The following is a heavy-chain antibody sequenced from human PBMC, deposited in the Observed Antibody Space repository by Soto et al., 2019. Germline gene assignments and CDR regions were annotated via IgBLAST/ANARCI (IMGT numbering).Heavy chain of an antibody. V-gene: IGHV1-69*01. CDR1: GGTFSSYA. Sequence: QVQLVQSGAEVKKPGSSVKVSCKASGGTFSSYAISWVRQAPGQGLEWMGGIIPIFGTANYAQKFQGRVTITADESTSTAYMELSSLRSEDTAVYYCARARGWVYDSSGYSSFDYWGQGTLVTVSS. J-gene: IGHJ4*02. CDR3: ARARGWVYDSSGYSSFDY. CDR2: IIPIFGTA. D-gene: IGHD3-22*01.